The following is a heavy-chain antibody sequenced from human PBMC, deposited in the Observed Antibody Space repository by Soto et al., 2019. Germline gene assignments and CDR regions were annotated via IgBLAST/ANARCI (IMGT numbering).Heavy chain of an antibody. CDR3: ARVGQPPSDY. D-gene: IGHD2-2*01. CDR1: RGSFSGYY. V-gene: IGHV4-34*12. Sequence: SETLSLTCAVSRGSFSGYYWSWVRQFPGKGLEWIGEIIHTGSTNYNPSLKSRVTMSIDTSKKEISLKLSSVTASDTAVYYCARVGQPPSDYWGQGTLVTVSS. J-gene: IGHJ4*02. CDR2: IIHTGST.